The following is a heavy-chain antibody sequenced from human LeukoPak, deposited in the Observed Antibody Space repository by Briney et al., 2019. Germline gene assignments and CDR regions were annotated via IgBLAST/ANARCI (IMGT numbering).Heavy chain of an antibody. D-gene: IGHD5-12*01. V-gene: IGHV3-48*01. J-gene: IGHJ2*01. CDR1: GFTFSSYG. CDR2: ISSGGSTI. Sequence: HPGGSLRLSCAASGFTFSSYGMHWVRQAPGKGLEWVSFISSGGSTIFYADSVKGRFTISRDDAKNSLYVQMNNLRVEDTAVYYCARDENGDSDFDLWGRGTLVTVSS. CDR3: ARDENGDSDFDL.